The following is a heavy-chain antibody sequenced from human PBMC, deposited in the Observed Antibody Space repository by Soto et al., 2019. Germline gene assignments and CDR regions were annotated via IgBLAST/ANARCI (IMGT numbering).Heavy chain of an antibody. D-gene: IGHD2-21*02. CDR1: GFTFSTYV. CDR3: AKRGPKATANPLDY. CDR2: ISGSGGTT. Sequence: EVQLLESGGGLVQPGGSLRLACAASGFTFSTYVMSWVRQAPGKGLEWVSTISGSGGTTYYADSVQGRFTISRDNSENTLFLQMNSLRAEDTAVYYCAKRGPKATANPLDYWGQGTLVTVSS. J-gene: IGHJ4*02. V-gene: IGHV3-23*01.